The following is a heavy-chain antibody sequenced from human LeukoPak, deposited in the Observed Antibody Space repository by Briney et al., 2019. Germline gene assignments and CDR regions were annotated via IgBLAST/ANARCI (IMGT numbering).Heavy chain of an antibody. CDR2: ISDSGGST. D-gene: IGHD6-13*01. CDR3: ARDGPYSSSWYGFWGIVQYYFDY. V-gene: IGHV3-23*01. J-gene: IGHJ4*02. Sequence: GGSLRLSCAASGFIFRTYAMSWVRQAPGKGLEWVSTISDSGGSTYYADSVKGRFTISRDNSKNTLYLQMNSLRADDTAVYYCARDGPYSSSWYGFWGIVQYYFDYWGQGTLVTVSS. CDR1: GFIFRTYA.